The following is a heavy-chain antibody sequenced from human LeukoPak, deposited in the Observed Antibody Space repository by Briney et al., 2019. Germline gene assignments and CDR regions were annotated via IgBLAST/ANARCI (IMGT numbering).Heavy chain of an antibody. CDR1: GYTFTSYY. CDR3: AREIGSYGAKHYDY. Sequence: ASVKVSCKASGYTFTSYYMHWVRQAPGQGLEWMGWINPNSGGTNYAQKFQGWVTMTRDTSISTAYMELSRLRSDDTAVYYCAREIGSYGAKHYDYWGQGTLVTVSS. V-gene: IGHV1-2*04. D-gene: IGHD5-18*01. J-gene: IGHJ4*02. CDR2: INPNSGGT.